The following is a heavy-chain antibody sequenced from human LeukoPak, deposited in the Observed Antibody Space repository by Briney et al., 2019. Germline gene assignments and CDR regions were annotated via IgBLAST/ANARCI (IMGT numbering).Heavy chain of an antibody. Sequence: SGTLSLTCAVYGGSFSDYYWTWIRQPPGKGLEWIGEINHSGRTNCNPSLKSRVISVDTSKIQFSLKLISVTTADTAVYYCTRAAGYSDSWGQGTLVTVSS. D-gene: IGHD5-12*01. J-gene: IGHJ4*02. CDR3: TRAAGYSDS. CDR1: GGSFSDYY. CDR2: INHSGRT. V-gene: IGHV4-34*01.